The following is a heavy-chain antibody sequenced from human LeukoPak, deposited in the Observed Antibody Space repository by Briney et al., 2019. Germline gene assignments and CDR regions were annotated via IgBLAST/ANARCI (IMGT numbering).Heavy chain of an antibody. V-gene: IGHV3-23*01. D-gene: IGHD6-6*01. CDR3: AKGRFASSSFFDY. CDR2: ISGSGDAT. CDR1: KFNFA. Sequence: GGSLRLSCAASKFNFAMSWVRQTADKRLEWVSAISGSGDATFYTDSVKGRFTISRDNSKNTLYLQMNNLRVEDTAVYYCAKGRFASSSFFDYWGQGTLVTVSS. J-gene: IGHJ4*02.